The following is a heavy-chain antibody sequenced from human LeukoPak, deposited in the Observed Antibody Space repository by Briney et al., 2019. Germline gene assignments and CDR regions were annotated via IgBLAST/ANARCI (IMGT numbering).Heavy chain of an antibody. CDR2: IYYSGST. CDR3: ARGPPGYYYDSSGYYPIQH. D-gene: IGHD3-22*01. J-gene: IGHJ1*01. CDR1: GGSISSSSYY. V-gene: IGHV4-39*07. Sequence: SETLSLTCTVSGGSISSSSYYWGWIRQPPGKGLEWIGSIYYSGSTYYNPSLKSRVTISVDTSKNQFSLKLSSVTAADTAVYYCARGPPGYYYDSSGYYPIQHWGQGTLVTVSS.